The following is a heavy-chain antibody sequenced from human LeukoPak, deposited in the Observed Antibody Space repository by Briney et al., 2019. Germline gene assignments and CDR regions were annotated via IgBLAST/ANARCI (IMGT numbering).Heavy chain of an antibody. CDR3: AKIPWSYYYYGMDV. CDR1: GFTFSSYG. V-gene: IGHV3-30*18. CDR2: ISYDGSNK. Sequence: PGGSLRLSCAASGFTFSSYGMHWVRQAPGKGLEWVAVISYDGSNKYYADSVKGRFTISRDNSKNTLYLQMNSLRAEDTAVYYCAKIPWSYYYYGMDVWGQGPRSPSP. J-gene: IGHJ6*02. D-gene: IGHD3-3*01.